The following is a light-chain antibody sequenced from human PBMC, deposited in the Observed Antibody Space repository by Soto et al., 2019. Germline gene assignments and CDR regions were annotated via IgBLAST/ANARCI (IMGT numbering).Light chain of an antibody. CDR2: DVS. Sequence: QSVLTQPASVSGSPGQSITISCTGTSSDVGNYNFVSWYQQHPGEAPKLMIYDVSSRPSGVSNRFSGSKSGNTASLTISGLQAEDEADYYCSSYTTSSTVLFGGGTKVTVL. CDR3: SSYTTSSTVL. J-gene: IGLJ2*01. CDR1: SSDVGNYNF. V-gene: IGLV2-14*01.